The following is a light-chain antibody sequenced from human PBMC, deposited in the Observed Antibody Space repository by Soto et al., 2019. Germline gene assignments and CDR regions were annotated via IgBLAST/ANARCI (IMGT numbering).Light chain of an antibody. CDR1: QSVSSY. V-gene: IGKV3-11*01. Sequence: EIVLTQAPATLSLSPGEGATLSCRASQSVSSYLAWYQQNPGQAPRLLIYDASNRDTGIPARFSGSGSGTDFTLTIGSLEPEEFAVYYWQQYGGSPRTFGQGTKGEVK. CDR2: DAS. J-gene: IGKJ1*01. CDR3: QQYGGSPRT.